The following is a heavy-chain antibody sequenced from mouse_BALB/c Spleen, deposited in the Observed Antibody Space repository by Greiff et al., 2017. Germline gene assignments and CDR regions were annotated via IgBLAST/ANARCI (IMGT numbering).Heavy chain of an antibody. J-gene: IGHJ4*01. V-gene: IGHV5-9-4*01. D-gene: IGHD2-10*02. CDR2: ISSGGSYT. CDR1: GFTFSSYA. Sequence: EVKLVESGGGLVKPGGSLKLSCAASGFTFSSYAMSWVRQSPEKRLEWVAEISSGGSYTYYPDTVTGRFTISRDNAKNTLYLEMSSLRSEDTAMYYCARDRGYGNFYAMDYWGQGTSVTVSS. CDR3: ARDRGYGNFYAMDY.